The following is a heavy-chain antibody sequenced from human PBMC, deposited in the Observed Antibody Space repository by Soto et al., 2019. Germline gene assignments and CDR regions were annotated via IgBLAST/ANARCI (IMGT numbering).Heavy chain of an antibody. CDR2: IIPIFGTV. V-gene: IGHV1-69*12. D-gene: IGHD1-1*01. CDR1: GGTFSNYP. J-gene: IGHJ2*01. Sequence: QVQLVQSGAEVKKPGSSVKVSCKASGGTFSNYPISWVRQAPGQGLEWMGGIIPIFGTVSYAQKFQGTVTITADESTSTANMELNSLRSKDTAVYYSARGNHRCLQVCYFDLWGRGTLVTVSS. CDR3: ARGNHRCLQVCYFDL.